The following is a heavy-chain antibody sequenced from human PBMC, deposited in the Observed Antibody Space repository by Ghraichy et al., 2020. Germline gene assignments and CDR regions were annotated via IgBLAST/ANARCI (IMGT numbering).Heavy chain of an antibody. CDR2: IYYSGST. CDR3: ARVGYDILGYYYYMDV. V-gene: IGHV4-59*01. CDR1: GGSISSYY. J-gene: IGHJ6*03. Sequence: SETLSLTCTVSGGSISSYYWSWIRQPPGKGLEWIGYIYYSGSTNYNPSLKSRVTISVDTSKNQFSLKLSSVTAADTAVYYCARVGYDILGYYYYMDVWGKGTTVTVSS. D-gene: IGHD3-9*01.